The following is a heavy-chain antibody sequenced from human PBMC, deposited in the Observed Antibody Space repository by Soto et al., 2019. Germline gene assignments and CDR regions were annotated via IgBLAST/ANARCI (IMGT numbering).Heavy chain of an antibody. Sequence: DVQLVESGGGLVQPGGSLRLSCAASGFTYTNYWMDWVRQAPGKGLEWVANINQDGSEKYYVDSVKGRFTISRHNAKKSLYLQIDSLRAEDTAVYFCAREYWYFDLWGRGTLVTVSS. CDR1: GFTYTNYW. V-gene: IGHV3-7*01. CDR2: INQDGSEK. J-gene: IGHJ2*01. CDR3: AREYWYFDL.